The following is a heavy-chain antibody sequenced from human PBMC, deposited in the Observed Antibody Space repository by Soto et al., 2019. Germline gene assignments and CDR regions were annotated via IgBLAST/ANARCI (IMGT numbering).Heavy chain of an antibody. V-gene: IGHV5-51*01. Sequence: GESLKISCKGSGYTFTTYWIGWVRQMPGKGLEWMGIIFPGDSETRYSPSFRGQVTMSADKSITTAYLQWNSLKASDTAIYYCARPLRFLADYYGMEVWGQGTMVTVSS. CDR2: IFPGDSET. J-gene: IGHJ6*02. CDR1: GYTFTTYW. CDR3: ARPLRFLADYYGMEV. D-gene: IGHD3-3*01.